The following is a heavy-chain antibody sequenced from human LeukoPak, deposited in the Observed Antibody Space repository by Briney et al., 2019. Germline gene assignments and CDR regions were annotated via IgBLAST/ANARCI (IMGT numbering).Heavy chain of an antibody. CDR3: ARPRIAVGGFDP. J-gene: IGHJ5*02. D-gene: IGHD6-19*01. CDR2: ISAYNGNT. V-gene: IGHV1-18*01. Sequence: GESLKISCKGSGYSFTSYGISWVRQAPGQGLEWMGWISAYNGNTNYAQKLQGRVTMTTDTSTSTAYMELRSLRSDDTAVYYCARPRIAVGGFDPWGQGTLVTVSS. CDR1: GYSFTSYG.